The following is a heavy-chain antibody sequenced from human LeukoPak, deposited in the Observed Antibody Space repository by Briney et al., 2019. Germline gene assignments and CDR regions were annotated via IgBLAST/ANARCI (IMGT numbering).Heavy chain of an antibody. CDR1: GFTFSGSA. D-gene: IGHD3-3*01. CDR2: IRSKANSYAT. Sequence: GGSLRLSCAASGFTFSGSAMHWVRQASGKGLEWVGRIRSKANSYATAYAASVKGRFTISRDDSKNTAYLQMNSLKTEDTAVYYCTYAFWSGYYTRNFDYWGQGTLVTVSP. V-gene: IGHV3-73*01. CDR3: TYAFWSGYYTRNFDY. J-gene: IGHJ4*02.